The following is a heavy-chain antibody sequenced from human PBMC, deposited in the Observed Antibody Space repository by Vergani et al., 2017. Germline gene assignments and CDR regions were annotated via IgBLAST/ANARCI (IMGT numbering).Heavy chain of an antibody. D-gene: IGHD3-3*01. V-gene: IGHV1-3*02. CDR2: SNAGNGNT. J-gene: IGHJ6*03. Sequence: QVQLVQSGAEVKKPGASVKVSCKASGYTFTSYAMHWVRQAPGQRLEWMGWSNAGNGNTKYSQEFQGRVTITRDTSASTAYMELSSLRSEDMAVYYCASATYYDCWSGYSPVYYYMDVWGKGTTVTVSS. CDR1: GYTFTSYA. CDR3: ASATYYDCWSGYSPVYYYMDV.